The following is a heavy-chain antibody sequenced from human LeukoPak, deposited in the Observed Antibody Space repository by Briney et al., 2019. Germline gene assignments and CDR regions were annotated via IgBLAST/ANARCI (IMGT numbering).Heavy chain of an antibody. Sequence: ASVKVSCKASNYTFTSYGISWVRQAPGQGLEWMAWINAYNGDTNYAQKFQGRVTLTTDTSTSTAYMELRSLRSDDTAVYYCARDGSGVWFDYWGQGTLVAVSS. CDR2: INAYNGDT. D-gene: IGHD3-10*01. CDR3: ARDGSGVWFDY. CDR1: NYTFTSYG. V-gene: IGHV1-18*01. J-gene: IGHJ4*02.